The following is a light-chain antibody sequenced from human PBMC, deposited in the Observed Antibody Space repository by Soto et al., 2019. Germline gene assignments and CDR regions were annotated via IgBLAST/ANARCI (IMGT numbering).Light chain of an antibody. CDR2: GAS. J-gene: IGKJ4*01. V-gene: IGKV3-20*01. CDR1: QSVSSSY. CDR3: QQYGSSPT. Sequence: EIVLTQSPGTLSLSPGERATLSCRASQSVSSSYLAWYQQKPGQAPRLLIYGASSRATGIPDRFSGSGSGTDFTLTIGRLEPEDFAVHYCQQYGSSPTFGGGTKVDIK.